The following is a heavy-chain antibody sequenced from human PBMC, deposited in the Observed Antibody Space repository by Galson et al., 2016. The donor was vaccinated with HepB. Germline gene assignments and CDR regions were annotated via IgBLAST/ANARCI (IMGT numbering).Heavy chain of an antibody. V-gene: IGHV3-74*03. Sequence: SLRLSCAASGFTFSSYWMHWVRQAPGKGLVWVSRINSDGSDTTYADSVKGRFTISRDNAKNTLYLQMNNLRAEDTAVYYCAKGFCISTSCYPGIAGYHYMDVWGRGTPVSVSS. D-gene: IGHD2-2*01. CDR3: AKGFCISTSCYPGIAGYHYMDV. CDR2: INSDGSDT. J-gene: IGHJ6*03. CDR1: GFTFSSYW.